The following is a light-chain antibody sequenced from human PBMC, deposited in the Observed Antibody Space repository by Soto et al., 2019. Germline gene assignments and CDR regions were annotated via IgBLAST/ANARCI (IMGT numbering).Light chain of an antibody. Sequence: EIVLTQSPATLSLSPGERATLSCRASQSVGSFLAWYQQKSGQAPRLLIYDASNRAPGIPARFSGSGSGTDFTLTISNLEPEDFAVYYCLHRSNWLGTFGPGTKVDIK. J-gene: IGKJ3*01. CDR2: DAS. CDR1: QSVGSF. V-gene: IGKV3-11*01. CDR3: LHRSNWLGT.